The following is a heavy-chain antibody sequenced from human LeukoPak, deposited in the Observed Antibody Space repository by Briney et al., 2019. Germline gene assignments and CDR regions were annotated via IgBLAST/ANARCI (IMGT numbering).Heavy chain of an antibody. D-gene: IGHD2-15*01. J-gene: IGHJ4*02. V-gene: IGHV3-33*01. CDR3: ARDEDIGVTAPDY. Sequence: GGSLRLSCAASGFTFSSYGMHWVRQAPGKGLEWVAVIWYDGSNKYYADPVKGRFTISRDNSENTLYLQMNSLRAEDTAVYYCARDEDIGVTAPDYWGQGTLVTVSS. CDR1: GFTFSSYG. CDR2: IWYDGSNK.